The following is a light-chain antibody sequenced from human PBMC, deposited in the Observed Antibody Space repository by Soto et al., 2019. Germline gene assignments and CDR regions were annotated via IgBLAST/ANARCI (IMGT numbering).Light chain of an antibody. CDR1: RDISNS. V-gene: IGKV1-12*01. CDR3: QQYGGSPLFT. J-gene: IGKJ3*01. Sequence: DIQMTQSPSSVSASVGDRLTITCRASRDISNSLAWYQQTPGKAPKLLLRGASSLHRGVPSRFSGGGAGTEFTLTISSLQPEDFAVYSCQQYGGSPLFTFGPGTRVDFK. CDR2: GAS.